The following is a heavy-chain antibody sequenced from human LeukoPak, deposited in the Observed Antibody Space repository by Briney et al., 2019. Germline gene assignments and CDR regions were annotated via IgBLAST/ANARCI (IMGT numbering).Heavy chain of an antibody. Sequence: PSETLSLTCTVSSGSISGYYWSWIRQPAGKGLEWIGRIYTSGSTYYNPSLKSRVTISVDTSKNQFSLKLSSVTAADTAVYYCARDTAAAGNFDYWGQGTLVTVSS. CDR2: IYTSGST. CDR3: ARDTAAAGNFDY. V-gene: IGHV4-4*07. D-gene: IGHD6-13*01. CDR1: SGSISGYY. J-gene: IGHJ4*02.